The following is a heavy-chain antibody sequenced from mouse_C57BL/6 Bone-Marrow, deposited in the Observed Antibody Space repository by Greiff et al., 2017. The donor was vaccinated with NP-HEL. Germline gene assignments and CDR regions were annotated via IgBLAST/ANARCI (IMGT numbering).Heavy chain of an antibody. J-gene: IGHJ4*01. V-gene: IGHV1-63*01. CDR3: ARLTVVATDYAMDY. CDR1: GYTFTNYW. CDR2: IYPGGGYT. Sequence: VKLMESGAELVRPGTSVKMSCKASGYTFTNYWIGWAKQRPGHGLEWIGDIYPGGGYTNYNEKFKGKATLTADKSSSTAYMQFSSLTSEDSAIYYCARLTVVATDYAMDYWGQGTSVTVSS. D-gene: IGHD1-1*01.